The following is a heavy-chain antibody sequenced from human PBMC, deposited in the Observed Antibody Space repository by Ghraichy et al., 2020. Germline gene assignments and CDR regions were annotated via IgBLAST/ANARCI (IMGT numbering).Heavy chain of an antibody. V-gene: IGHV4-34*01. CDR1: GGSFSAYY. J-gene: IGHJ2*01. CDR3: ARGWGPRLQRYWYFDL. D-gene: IGHD4-11*01. Sequence: SETLSLTCAVYGGSFSAYYCSWIRHPPRQGLEWIGEINHSGSTNYNPSLKSRVTISVDTSKNQFSLKLSSVTAADTAVYYCARGWGPRLQRYWYFDLWGRGTLVTVSP. CDR2: INHSGST.